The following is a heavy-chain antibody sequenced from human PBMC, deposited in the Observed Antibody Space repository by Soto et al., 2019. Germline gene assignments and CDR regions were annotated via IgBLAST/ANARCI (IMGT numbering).Heavy chain of an antibody. D-gene: IGHD2-21*02. CDR2: IYHSGST. Sequence: WTWIRQPPGKGLEWIGYIYHSGSTYYNPSLKSRVTISVDNSKNQFSLKLRSVIAADTAVYYCARGVNCGGDCSLDYWGQGTLVTVSS. V-gene: IGHV4-30-2*01. CDR3: ARGVNCGGDCSLDY. J-gene: IGHJ4*02.